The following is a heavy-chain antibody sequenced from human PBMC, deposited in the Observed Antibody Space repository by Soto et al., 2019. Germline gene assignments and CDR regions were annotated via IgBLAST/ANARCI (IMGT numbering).Heavy chain of an antibody. Sequence: SGKVSCKACCGTFSSYAISWLRQAPGQGLEWMGGIIPMFGTENYAQKFQGRVTMTRDTSITTAYLELSRLRSDDTAVYYCARDRCSSTSCYVGWVWGQGTTVILSS. V-gene: IGHV1-69*05. J-gene: IGHJ6*02. D-gene: IGHD2-2*01. CDR2: IIPMFGTE. CDR1: CGTFSSYA. CDR3: ARDRCSSTSCYVGWV.